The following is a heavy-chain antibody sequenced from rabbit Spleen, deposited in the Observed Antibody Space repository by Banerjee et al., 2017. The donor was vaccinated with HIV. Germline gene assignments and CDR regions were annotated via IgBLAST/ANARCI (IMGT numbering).Heavy chain of an antibody. D-gene: IGHD8-1*01. CDR1: GFSFNSVYY. Sequence: QSLEESGGDLVKPGASLTLTCTASGFSFNSVYYMCWVRQAPGKGLEWIGCIETGSSGSTYYASWAKGRFTCSKTSSTTVTLQMTSLTVADTATYFCARDTGSSFSSYGMDLWGPGTLVTVS. V-gene: IGHV1S40*01. CDR3: ARDTGSSFSSYGMDL. CDR2: IETGSSGST. J-gene: IGHJ6*01.